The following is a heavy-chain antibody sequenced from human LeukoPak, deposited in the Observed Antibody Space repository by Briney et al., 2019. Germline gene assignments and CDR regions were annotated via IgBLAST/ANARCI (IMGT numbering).Heavy chain of an antibody. J-gene: IGHJ4*02. CDR3: ARVYRRYFDY. V-gene: IGHV3-9*01. D-gene: IGHD1-14*01. CDR2: ISWNSGSI. CDR1: GFTFDDYA. Sequence: PGGSLRLSCAASGFTFDDYAMHWVRQAPGKGLEWVSGISWNSGSIGYADSVKGRFTISRDNAKNSLYLQMNSLRAEDTAVYYCARVYRRYFDYRGQGTLVTVSS.